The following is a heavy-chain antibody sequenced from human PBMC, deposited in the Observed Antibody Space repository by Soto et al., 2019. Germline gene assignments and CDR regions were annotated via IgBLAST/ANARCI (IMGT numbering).Heavy chain of an antibody. V-gene: IGHV3-21*01. D-gene: IGHD6-13*01. J-gene: IGHJ5*02. CDR2: ISSSSSYI. Sequence: GGSLRLSCAASGFTFSSYIMNWVRQAPGKGLEWVSSISSSSSYIYYADSVKGRFTISRDNAKNSLYLQMDSLRAEDTAVYYCAREGGAAAGTWGQGTLVTVS. CDR1: GFTFSSYI. CDR3: AREGGAAAGT.